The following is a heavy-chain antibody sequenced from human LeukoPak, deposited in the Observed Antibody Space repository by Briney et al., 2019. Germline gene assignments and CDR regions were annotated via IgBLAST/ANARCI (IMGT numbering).Heavy chain of an antibody. CDR1: GFTFSSYS. CDR3: ARDLGPGYDILTGYPFDY. CDR2: ISSSSSYI. J-gene: IGHJ4*02. V-gene: IGHV3-21*01. D-gene: IGHD3-9*01. Sequence: GGSLRLSCAASGFTFSSYSMNWVRQAPGKGLEWVSSISSSSSYIYYADSVKGRFTISRDNAKNSLYLQMNSLRAEDTAVCYCARDLGPGYDILTGYPFDYWGQGTLVTVSS.